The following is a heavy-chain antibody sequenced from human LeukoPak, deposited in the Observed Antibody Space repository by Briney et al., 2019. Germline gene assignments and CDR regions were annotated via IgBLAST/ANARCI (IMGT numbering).Heavy chain of an antibody. CDR2: IKQDGSEK. Sequence: GGSLRLSCAASGFTFSSYCMSWVRQAPGKGLEWVANIKQDGSEKYYADSVKGRFTISRDNAKNSLYLQMNSLRAEDTAVYYCARVRVGVAATPLDYWGQGTLVTVSS. J-gene: IGHJ4*02. V-gene: IGHV3-7*03. D-gene: IGHD2-15*01. CDR1: GFTFSSYC. CDR3: ARVRVGVAATPLDY.